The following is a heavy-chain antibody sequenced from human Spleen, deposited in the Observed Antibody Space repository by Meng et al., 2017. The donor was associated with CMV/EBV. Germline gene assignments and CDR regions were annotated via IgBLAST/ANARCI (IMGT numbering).Heavy chain of an antibody. CDR1: GSTISRVYYY. CDR2: INYSGST. D-gene: IGHD3-9*01. Sequence: ESGSSRAKPSPPLPPTFTVSGSTISRVYYYWRWIRHPPAKGQECIEYINYSGSTSYHPSLNRRITISVDTSKNQFSLMLCSVTAADTAVYYCARGIWILTGYYYFDYWGQGTLVTVSS. CDR3: ARGIWILTGYYYFDY. V-gene: IGHV4-30-4*08. J-gene: IGHJ4*02.